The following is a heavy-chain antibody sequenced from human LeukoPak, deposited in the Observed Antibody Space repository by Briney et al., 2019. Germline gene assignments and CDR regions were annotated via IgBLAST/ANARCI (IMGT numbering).Heavy chain of an antibody. CDR3: ARHVTLDQEWFGESNFYFDY. J-gene: IGHJ4*02. V-gene: IGHV4-34*01. D-gene: IGHD3-10*01. Sequence: SETLSLTCAVYGGSFSDYYWNWIRQPPGKGLEWIGEINHSGSTNYNPSLKSRVTISVDTSKNQFSLKLSSVTAADTAVYYCARHVTLDQEWFGESNFYFDYWGQGTLVTVSS. CDR2: INHSGST. CDR1: GGSFSDYY.